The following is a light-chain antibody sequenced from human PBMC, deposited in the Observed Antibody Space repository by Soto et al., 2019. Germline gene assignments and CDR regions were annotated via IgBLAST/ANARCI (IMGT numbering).Light chain of an antibody. CDR2: DVT. CDR1: SSDVGGYNY. V-gene: IGLV2-11*01. CDR3: TSYTSTNSGV. J-gene: IGLJ3*02. Sequence: QSVLTQPRSVSGSPGQSVTISCTGTSSDVGGYNYVSWYQQHPGKAPKLMIYDVTKRPSGVPDRFSGSKSDTTASLTTSGLHAEDEVNYYSTSYTSTNSGVFGGGTRLTV.